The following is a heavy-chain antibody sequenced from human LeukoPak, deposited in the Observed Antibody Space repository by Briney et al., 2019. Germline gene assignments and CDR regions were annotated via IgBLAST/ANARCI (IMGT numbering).Heavy chain of an antibody. D-gene: IGHD3-22*01. J-gene: IGHJ3*02. CDR3: AGTTLDYYDSSGSYAFDI. CDR2: IYYSGST. CDR1: GGSISSYY. Sequence: PSEPLSLTCTVSGGSISSYYWSWIRQPPGKGLEWIGYIYYSGSTNYNPSLKSRVTISVDTSKNQFSLKLSSVAAADTAVYYCAGTTLDYYDSSGSYAFDIWGQGTMVTVSS. V-gene: IGHV4-59*01.